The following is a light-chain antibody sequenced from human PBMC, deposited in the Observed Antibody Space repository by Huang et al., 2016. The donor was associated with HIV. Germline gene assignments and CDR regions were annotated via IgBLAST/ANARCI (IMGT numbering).Light chain of an antibody. J-gene: IGKJ1*01. Sequence: EMVMTQSPATLSVSPGERATLSCRASQSVSSNLAWYQQKPGQAPRLLIYGASTRATGSPARFSGSGSGTEFTLTISSLQSEDFAVYYCQHYNNWPPWTFGQGTKVEMK. CDR2: GAS. V-gene: IGKV3-15*01. CDR1: QSVSSN. CDR3: QHYNNWPPWT.